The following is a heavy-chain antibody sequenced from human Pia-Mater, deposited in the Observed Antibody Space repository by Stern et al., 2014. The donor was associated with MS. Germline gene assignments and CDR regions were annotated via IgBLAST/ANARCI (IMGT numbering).Heavy chain of an antibody. CDR2: VYYSGLT. V-gene: IGHV4-39*02. D-gene: IGHD4-11*01. Sequence: QVQLQESGPGLVKPSETLSRTCTVSGASLTNREYWGWIRQPPGEGLAWIGSVYYSGLTSYRPSLKSRPAISIDTSRNQFFLRLNSVTTTDTAVYFCARGVTAVTNYVPNWCFDLWGRGTLVTVSS. CDR3: ARGVTAVTNYVPNWCFDL. CDR1: GASLTNREY. J-gene: IGHJ2*01.